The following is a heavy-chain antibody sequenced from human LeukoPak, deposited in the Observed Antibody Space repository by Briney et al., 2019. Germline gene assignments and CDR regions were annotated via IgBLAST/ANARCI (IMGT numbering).Heavy chain of an antibody. CDR2: ISSSSSYI. CDR1: GFTFSSYS. D-gene: IGHD2-2*01. CDR3: ARDLGGYCSSTSCYDTDY. V-gene: IGHV3-21*01. Sequence: PGGSLRLSCAASGFTFSSYSMNWVRQAPGKGLEWVSSISSSSSYIYYADSVKGRFTISRDNAKNSLYLQMNSLRAKDTAVYYCARDLGGYCSSTSCYDTDYWGQGTLVTVSS. J-gene: IGHJ4*02.